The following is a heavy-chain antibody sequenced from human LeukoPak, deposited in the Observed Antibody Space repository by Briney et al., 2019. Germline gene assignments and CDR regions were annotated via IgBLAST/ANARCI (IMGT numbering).Heavy chain of an antibody. CDR1: GFTFSSYE. D-gene: IGHD6-13*01. J-gene: IGHJ4*02. Sequence: GGSLRLSCAASGFTFSSYEMNWVRQAPGKGLEWVSYISSSGSTIYYADSVKGRFTISRDNAKNSLYLQMNSLRAEDTAVYYCARGGPAAGRFDYWGQGTLVTVSS. CDR2: ISSSGSTI. CDR3: ARGGPAAGRFDY. V-gene: IGHV3-48*03.